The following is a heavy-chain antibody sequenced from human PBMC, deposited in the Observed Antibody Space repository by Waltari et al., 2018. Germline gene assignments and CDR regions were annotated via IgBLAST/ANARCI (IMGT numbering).Heavy chain of an antibody. D-gene: IGHD3-22*01. Sequence: QVQLVESGGGLVKPGGSLRLSCAASGFTFSDYYMSWIRQAPGKGLEWVSYISFSGSTIYYADSVKGRFIISRDNAKNSLYLQMNSLRAEDTAVYYCAREAGENYYYDSLGFDPWGQGTLVTVSS. V-gene: IGHV3-11*04. CDR3: AREAGENYYYDSLGFDP. J-gene: IGHJ5*02. CDR1: GFTFSDYY. CDR2: ISFSGSTI.